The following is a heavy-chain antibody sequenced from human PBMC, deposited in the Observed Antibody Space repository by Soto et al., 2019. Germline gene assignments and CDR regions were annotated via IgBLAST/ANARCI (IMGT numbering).Heavy chain of an antibody. CDR2: ISAYNGNT. V-gene: IGHV1-18*01. J-gene: IGHJ5*02. CDR1: GYTFTSYG. CDR3: ARGRGGGLVVGTATDWFDP. Sequence: QVQLVQSGAEVKKPGASVKVSCKASGYTFTSYGISWVRQAPGQGLEWMGWISAYNGNTNYAQKLQGRVTMTTDTXXSXAXMELRSLRSDDTAVYYCARGRGGGLVVGTATDWFDPWGQGTLVTVSS. D-gene: IGHD2-21*02.